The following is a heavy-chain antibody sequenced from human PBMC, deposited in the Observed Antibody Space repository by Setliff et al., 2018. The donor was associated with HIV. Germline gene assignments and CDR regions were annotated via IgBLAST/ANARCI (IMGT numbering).Heavy chain of an antibody. CDR1: GFTFSSYA. D-gene: IGHD4-17*01. Sequence: GGSLRLSCAASGFTFSSYAMHWVRQAPGKGLEWVAVISYDGTNKYFADSVKGRFTISRNNPKNTLYLQMNSLRGDDTAMYYCAKDRHGDYFHYYGMDVWGQGTTVTVSS. CDR3: AKDRHGDYFHYYGMDV. J-gene: IGHJ6*02. V-gene: IGHV3-30-3*01. CDR2: ISYDGTNK.